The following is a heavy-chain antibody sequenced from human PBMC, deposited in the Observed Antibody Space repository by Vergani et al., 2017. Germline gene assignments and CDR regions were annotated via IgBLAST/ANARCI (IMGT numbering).Heavy chain of an antibody. V-gene: IGHV3-23*04. CDR1: GFTFSSYA. Sequence: EVQLVESGGGLVQPGGSLRLSCAASGFTFSSYAMSWVRQAPGKGLEWVSAISGSGGSTYYADSVKGRVTISRDNSKNTLYLQMNSLRVEDTAVYYCARAYGRYDWFDYWGQRTLVTVSS. D-gene: IGHD1-20*01. J-gene: IGHJ4*01. CDR3: ARAYGRYDWFDY. CDR2: ISGSGGST.